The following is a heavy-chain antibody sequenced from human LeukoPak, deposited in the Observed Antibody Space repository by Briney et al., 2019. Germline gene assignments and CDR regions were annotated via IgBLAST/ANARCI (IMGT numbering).Heavy chain of an antibody. CDR2: ISSSSSTI. CDR3: ARDLYYDSSGYYFVYFDY. V-gene: IGHV3-48*04. CDR1: GFTFSSYS. D-gene: IGHD3-22*01. J-gene: IGHJ4*02. Sequence: GGSLRLSCAASGFTFSSYSMNWVRQAPGKGLEWVSYISSSSSTIYYADSVKGRFTISRDNAKNSLYLQMNSLRAEDTAVYYCARDLYYDSSGYYFVYFDYWGQGTLVTVSS.